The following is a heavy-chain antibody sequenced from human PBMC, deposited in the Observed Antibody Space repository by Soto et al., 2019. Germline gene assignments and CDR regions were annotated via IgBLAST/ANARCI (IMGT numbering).Heavy chain of an antibody. CDR1: GFTLSSYA. V-gene: IGHV3-30-3*01. CDR2: ISCAGTST. D-gene: IGHD2-21*01. Sequence: PGGSLRLCCAASGFTLSSYAMHWVRQAPGKGLEWVTVISCAGTSTYYADSVRGRFTISRDNSKDTVYLQLNSLRTEDTAVYHCVRDAGQGGNEYYSFVTWGPGTLLTVSS. J-gene: IGHJ1*01. CDR3: VRDAGQGGNEYYSFVT.